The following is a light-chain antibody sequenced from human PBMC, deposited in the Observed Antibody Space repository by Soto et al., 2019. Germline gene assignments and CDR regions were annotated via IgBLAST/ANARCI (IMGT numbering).Light chain of an antibody. CDR1: SSDFGTYNL. CDR2: DAT. CDR3: CSYAGSSTVYV. Sequence: QSALTQPASVSGSPGQSITISCTGTSSDFGTYNLVSWYQHHPGKAPKLMIYDATKRPSGVSNRFSGSKSGNTASLTISGLQAEDEADYYCCSYAGSSTVYVFGTGTKVTVL. J-gene: IGLJ1*01. V-gene: IGLV2-23*02.